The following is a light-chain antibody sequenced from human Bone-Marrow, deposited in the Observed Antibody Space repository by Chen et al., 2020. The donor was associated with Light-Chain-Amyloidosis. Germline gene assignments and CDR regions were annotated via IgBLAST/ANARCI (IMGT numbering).Light chain of an antibody. J-gene: IGLJ2*01. CDR1: DLPTKY. CDR3: QSADSSGTYEVI. V-gene: IGLV3-25*03. Sequence: SYELTQPPSVSVSPVQTARITCSGDDLPTKYAYWYQQKPGQAPVLVIHRYTERPSGISERFSGSSSGTTATLTISGVQAEDDADYHCQSADSSGTYEVIFGGGTKLTVL. CDR2: RYT.